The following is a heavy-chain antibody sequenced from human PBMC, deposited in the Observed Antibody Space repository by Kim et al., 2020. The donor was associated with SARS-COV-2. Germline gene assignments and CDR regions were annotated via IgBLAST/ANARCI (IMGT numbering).Heavy chain of an antibody. CDR3: ARDLSWELLP. CDR2: KT. Sequence: KTKYSQKFQGRVTITRDTSASTAYMELSSLRSEDTAVYYCARDLSWELLPWGQGTLVTVSS. D-gene: IGHD1-26*01. J-gene: IGHJ5*02. V-gene: IGHV1-3*01.